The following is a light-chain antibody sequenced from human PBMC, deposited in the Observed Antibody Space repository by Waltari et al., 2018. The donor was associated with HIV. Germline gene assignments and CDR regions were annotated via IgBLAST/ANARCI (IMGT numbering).Light chain of an antibody. CDR3: QSYDSSVIGSV. Sequence: QSVLTQPPSVSGAPGQRVTISCTGSSSNIGTGYDVHWYQQLPGTAPKLLIYGNPNRPSGVPDRFSGSKSGTSASLAITGLQAEDEADYYCQSYDSSVIGSVFGGGTKLTVL. J-gene: IGLJ3*02. CDR2: GNP. CDR1: SSNIGTGYD. V-gene: IGLV1-40*01.